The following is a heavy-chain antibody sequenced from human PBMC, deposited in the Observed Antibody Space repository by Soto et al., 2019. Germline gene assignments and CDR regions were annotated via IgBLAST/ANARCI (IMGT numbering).Heavy chain of an antibody. CDR1: GGSINSGGYY. J-gene: IGHJ4*02. CDR2: IYYSGST. Sequence: QVQLQESGPGLVQPSQTLSLICTVSGGSINSGGYYWNWIRQHPGNGLEWIGYIYYSGSTYYNPFLRSRVSLAGDTSENTFHRKLRPVTAADTAVYFCARGYRQSGYSSSWVFDYWGRGTLVNVSS. D-gene: IGHD6-13*01. V-gene: IGHV4-31*03. CDR3: ARGYRQSGYSSSWVFDY.